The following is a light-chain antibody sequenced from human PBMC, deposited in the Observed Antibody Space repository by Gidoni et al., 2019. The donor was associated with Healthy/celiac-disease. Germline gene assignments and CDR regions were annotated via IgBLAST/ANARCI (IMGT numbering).Light chain of an antibody. CDR2: DAS. CDR3: QQRSNWPPVT. CDR1: QSVSSY. Sequence: EIVLTQSPATLSLSPGERATLSCRASQSVSSYLAWYQQKPGQAPRLLIYDASNRATGIPARLSGSGSGTDFTRTISSLEPEDFAVYYCQQRSNWPPVTFGQGTRLEIK. J-gene: IGKJ5*01. V-gene: IGKV3-11*01.